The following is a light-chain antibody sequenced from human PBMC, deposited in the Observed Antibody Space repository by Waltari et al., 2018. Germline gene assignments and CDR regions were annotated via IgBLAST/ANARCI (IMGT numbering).Light chain of an antibody. V-gene: IGLV2-14*01. CDR1: SSDVGGYNY. CDR3: SSYTSSSTLVV. J-gene: IGLJ2*01. CDR2: EVS. Sequence: QSALTQPASVSGSPGQSITISCTGTSSDVGGYNYVSWYQQHPGKAPKLMIYEVSNRPSGGPTRFSGSKSGNTASLTISGLQAEDEADYYCSSYTSSSTLVVFGGGTKLTVL.